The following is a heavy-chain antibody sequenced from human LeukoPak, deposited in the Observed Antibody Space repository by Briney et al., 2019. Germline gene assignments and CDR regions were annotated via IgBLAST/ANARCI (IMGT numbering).Heavy chain of an antibody. J-gene: IGHJ4*02. CDR2: IYYIGST. Sequence: SETLSLTCTVSGGSTNNYYWSWIRQPPGKGLEWIGYIYYIGSTYYHPSLKNRVTFSVDTSKNQFSLKLTSVTAADTAVYYCARQTYVRGVDYWGQGALVTVSS. D-gene: IGHD3-10*02. V-gene: IGHV4-59*08. CDR1: GGSTNNYY. CDR3: ARQTYVRGVDY.